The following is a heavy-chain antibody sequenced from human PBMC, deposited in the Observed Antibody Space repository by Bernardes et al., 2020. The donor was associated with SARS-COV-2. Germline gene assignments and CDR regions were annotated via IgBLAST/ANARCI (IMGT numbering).Heavy chain of an antibody. Sequence: GGSLRLSCAASGFTFSSYWMHWVRQAPGKGLVWVSRINSDGSSTSYADSVKGRFTISRDNAKNTLYLQMNSLRAEDTAVYYCAREAGIAALTTPFDYWGQGTLVTVSS. J-gene: IGHJ4*02. CDR1: GFTFSSYW. CDR2: INSDGSST. D-gene: IGHD6-6*01. V-gene: IGHV3-74*01. CDR3: AREAGIAALTTPFDY.